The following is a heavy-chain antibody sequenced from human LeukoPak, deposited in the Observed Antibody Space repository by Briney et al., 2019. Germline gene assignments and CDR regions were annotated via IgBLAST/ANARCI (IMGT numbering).Heavy chain of an antibody. CDR3: ALGYCGGGSCYARDYFQH. CDR2: IYYSGST. V-gene: IGHV4-31*03. Sequence: SETLSLTSTVSGGSISSGGYYWTWIRQHPGKGLEWIGYIYYSGSTYYNPSLKSRVTISVDTSKNQFSLRLSSVTAADTAVYYCALGYCGGGSCYARDYFQHWGQGTLVTVSS. D-gene: IGHD2-15*01. J-gene: IGHJ1*01. CDR1: GGSISSGGYY.